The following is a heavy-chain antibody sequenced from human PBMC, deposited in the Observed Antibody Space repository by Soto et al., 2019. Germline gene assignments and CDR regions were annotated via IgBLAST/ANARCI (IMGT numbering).Heavy chain of an antibody. D-gene: IGHD6-13*01. CDR1: GASMNSGAYY. Sequence: QVQLQESGPGLVKPSQTLSLTCTVSGASMNSGAYYWSWVRQPPGKGLEWIGYIYHNGRTYNNPYLMSRVTMSLDTSKNQFSLKLNSVSAADTAVYYCARVSATGTRWFDPWGQGTLVTVSS. V-gene: IGHV4-31*03. J-gene: IGHJ5*02. CDR2: IYHNGRT. CDR3: ARVSATGTRWFDP.